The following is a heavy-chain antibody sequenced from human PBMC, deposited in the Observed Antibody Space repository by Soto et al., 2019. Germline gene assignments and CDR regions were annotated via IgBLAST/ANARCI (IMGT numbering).Heavy chain of an antibody. J-gene: IGHJ6*02. D-gene: IGHD5-18*01. Sequence: PGEFLRISCTCSGYNFTPYWIGWVRQMPGKGLEWMGIIYPGDSDARYSPSFRGQVTISADKSITTAYLQWSSLKASDSAVYYCARHTTQLWLPSDMDVWGQGTTVT. CDR3: ARHTTQLWLPSDMDV. CDR2: IYPGDSDA. CDR1: GYNFTPYW. V-gene: IGHV5-51*01.